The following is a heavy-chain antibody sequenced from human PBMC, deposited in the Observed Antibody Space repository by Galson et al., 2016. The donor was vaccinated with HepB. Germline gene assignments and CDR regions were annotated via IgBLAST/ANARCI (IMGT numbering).Heavy chain of an antibody. D-gene: IGHD3-10*01. CDR2: IYYSGST. CDR1: GGSISSYY. Sequence: SETLSLTCTVSGGSISSYYWSWIRQPPGKGLEWIGYIYYSGSTNNNPSLKSRVTISIDTSNDQFSLKLSSVTAADTAGYYCAGANRGRYYYGLDVWGQGTTVTVS. V-gene: IGHV4-59*01. CDR3: AGANRGRYYYGLDV. J-gene: IGHJ6*02.